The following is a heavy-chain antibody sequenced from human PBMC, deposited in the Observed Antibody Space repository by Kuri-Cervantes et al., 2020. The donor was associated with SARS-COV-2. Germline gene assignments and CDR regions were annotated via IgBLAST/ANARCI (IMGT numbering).Heavy chain of an antibody. Sequence: GGSLRLSCAASGFTFSSYSMNWVRQAPGKGLEWVSYISSSSSTIYYADSVKGRFTISRDNSKNTLYLQMNSLRAEDTAVYYCAKPIAAAGYYFDYWGQGTLVTVSS. D-gene: IGHD6-13*01. CDR2: ISSSSSTI. CDR3: AKPIAAAGYYFDY. CDR1: GFTFSSYS. J-gene: IGHJ4*02. V-gene: IGHV3-48*01.